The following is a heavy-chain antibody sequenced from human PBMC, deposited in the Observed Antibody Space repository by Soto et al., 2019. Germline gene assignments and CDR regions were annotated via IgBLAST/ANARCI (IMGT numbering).Heavy chain of an antibody. CDR2: IHYRGST. CDR3: ARVRDSFGLDV. D-gene: IGHD2-15*01. V-gene: IGHV4-31*03. CDR1: GGSITCAYY. Sequence: SETLSLTCNVSGGSITCAYYWSWIRQHPGKGLQWIGSIHYRGSTYYNPSLKSRITISLDRSNNQFSLNLSSVTAADTAVYYCARVRDSFGLDVWGQGTTVTVSS. J-gene: IGHJ6*02.